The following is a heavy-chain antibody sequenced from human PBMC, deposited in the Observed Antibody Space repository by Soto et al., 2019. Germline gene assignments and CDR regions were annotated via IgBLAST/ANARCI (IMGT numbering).Heavy chain of an antibody. J-gene: IGHJ5*02. CDR2: ISYDGNNK. Sequence: GGSLRLSCAASGFTFSSYAMHWVRQAPGKGLEWVAVISYDGNNKFYADSVKGRFTISRDNSKNTLYLQMHSLRADDTAVYYCAGDVGLGSGSYYWFDPWGQGTLVTVSS. V-gene: IGHV3-30-3*01. CDR1: GFTFSSYA. D-gene: IGHD3-10*02. CDR3: AGDVGLGSGSYYWFDP.